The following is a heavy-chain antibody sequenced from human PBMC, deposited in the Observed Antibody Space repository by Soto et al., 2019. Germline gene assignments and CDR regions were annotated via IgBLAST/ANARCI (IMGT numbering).Heavy chain of an antibody. D-gene: IGHD1-26*01. CDR3: AARGGSSFDY. CDR1: GLIVSSKY. CDR2: MYSGGTT. Sequence: EVQLVESGGGLVQPGGSLRLSCAASGLIVSSKYMSWVRQAPGKGLEWVSLMYSGGTTSYADSVKGRFTISRDSSKNTLYLQMNSLRAEDTAVYYCAARGGSSFDYWGQGTLVTVSS. J-gene: IGHJ4*02. V-gene: IGHV3-66*01.